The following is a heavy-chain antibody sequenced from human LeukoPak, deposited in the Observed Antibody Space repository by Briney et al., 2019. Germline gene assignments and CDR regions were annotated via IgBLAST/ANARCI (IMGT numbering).Heavy chain of an antibody. D-gene: IGHD2-15*01. CDR2: IIPIFGTA. CDR3: ARTPYCSGGSCYSGYFDY. Sequence: SVKVSCKASVGTCSSYAISWVRQAPGQGLEWMGGIIPIFGTANYAQKFQGRVTITADKSTSTAYMELSSLRSEDTAVYYCARTPYCSGGSCYSGYFDYWGQGTLVTVSS. CDR1: VGTCSSYA. V-gene: IGHV1-69*06. J-gene: IGHJ4*02.